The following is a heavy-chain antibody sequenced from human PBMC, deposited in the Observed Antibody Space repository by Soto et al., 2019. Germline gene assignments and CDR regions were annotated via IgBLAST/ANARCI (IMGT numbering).Heavy chain of an antibody. CDR3: ARPHYEFWRFVYYYYVMDV. CDR2: IYYSGST. V-gene: IGHV4-39*01. D-gene: IGHD3-3*01. Sequence: SETLSLTCTVSGGSISSSSYYWGWIRQPPGKGLEWIGSIYYSGSTYYNPSLKSRVTISVDTSKNQFSLKLSSVTAAELAVYYCARPHYEFWRFVYYYYVMDVWGQGTTVTVS. CDR1: GGSISSSSYY. J-gene: IGHJ6*02.